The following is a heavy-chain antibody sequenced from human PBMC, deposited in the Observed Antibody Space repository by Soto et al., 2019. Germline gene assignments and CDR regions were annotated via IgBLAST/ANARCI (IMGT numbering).Heavy chain of an antibody. CDR2: ISGDNGDT. J-gene: IGHJ1*01. V-gene: IGHV1-18*01. Sequence: QVQLVQSGAEVKKPGASVKVSCKASGYTFTNYGTSWVRQDPGQGLEYMGWISGDNGDTHYAQKVQGRVTMTTDTSTNTAYMELRSLRPDDTAVYYCVRGPSLGDFQYWGQGTLVTVSS. CDR1: GYTFTNYG. CDR3: VRGPSLGDFQY. D-gene: IGHD6-6*01.